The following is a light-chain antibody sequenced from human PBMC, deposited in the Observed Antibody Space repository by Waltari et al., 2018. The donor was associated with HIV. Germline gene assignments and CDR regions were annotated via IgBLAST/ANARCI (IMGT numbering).Light chain of an antibody. V-gene: IGKV3-11*01. J-gene: IGKJ2*01. CDR1: QSVSSY. CDR2: DAS. CDR3: QQRSYWPPYT. Sequence: EIVLTQSPATLSLSPGESAALSCRASQSVSSYLAWYQQKPGQAPRLLIYDASNRATGSPARFSASGSGTDFTLTISSLEPEDFAVYYCQQRSYWPPYTFGQGTRLEIK.